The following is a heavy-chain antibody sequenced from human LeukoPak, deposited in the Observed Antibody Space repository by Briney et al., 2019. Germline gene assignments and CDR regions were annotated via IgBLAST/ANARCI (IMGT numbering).Heavy chain of an antibody. J-gene: IGHJ4*02. D-gene: IGHD7-27*01. CDR1: GFSFSTYN. CDR3: VQDWAWGEFGY. V-gene: IGHV3-21*04. CDR2: ITTSSTYI. Sequence: PGGSLRLSCAASGFSFSTYNMNWVRQAPGKGLEWVSSITTSSTYIYYADSVKGRSTIYRDTSKNTVYQQMNSLGAEDTAVYYCVQDWAWGEFGYWGQGTLVTVSS.